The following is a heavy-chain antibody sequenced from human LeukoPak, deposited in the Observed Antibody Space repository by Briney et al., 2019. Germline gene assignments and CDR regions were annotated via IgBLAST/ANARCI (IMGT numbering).Heavy chain of an antibody. CDR2: IYYSGST. V-gene: IGHV4-39*07. Sequence: PSETLSLTCTVSGGSISSSSYYWGWIRQPPGKGLEWIGSIYYSGSTYYNPSLKSRVTISVDTSKNQFSLKLGSVTAADTAVYYCAREGYSSSPHWGQGTLVTVSS. D-gene: IGHD6-13*01. J-gene: IGHJ4*02. CDR3: AREGYSSSPH. CDR1: GGSISSSSYY.